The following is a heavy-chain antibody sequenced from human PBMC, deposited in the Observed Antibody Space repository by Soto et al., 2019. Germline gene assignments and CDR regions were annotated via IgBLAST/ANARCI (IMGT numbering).Heavy chain of an antibody. J-gene: IGHJ6*02. Sequence: ASVKVSCKASGYTFTSCGISWVRQAPGQGLDWMGWISAYNGNTKYAQDLQGRVTMTTDTSTSTAYMELRSLRSDDTAVYYCARFSGGSYNTYYFYYGMDVWGRGTTVTVSS. CDR1: GYTFTSCG. V-gene: IGHV1-18*01. CDR2: ISAYNGNT. D-gene: IGHD2-15*01. CDR3: ARFSGGSYNTYYFYYGMDV.